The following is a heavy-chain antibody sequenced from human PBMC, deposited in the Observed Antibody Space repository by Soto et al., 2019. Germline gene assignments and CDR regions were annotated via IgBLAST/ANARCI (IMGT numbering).Heavy chain of an antibody. D-gene: IGHD6-13*01. CDR2: INHSGST. CDR1: GGSFSGYY. V-gene: IGHV4-34*01. Sequence: SETLSLTCAVYGGSFSGYYWSWIRQPPGKGLEWIGEINHSGSTNYNPSLKSRVTISVDTSKNQFSLKLSSVTAADTAVYYCARIGVNGIAAAGRGLDFDYWGQGTLVTVSS. J-gene: IGHJ4*02. CDR3: ARIGVNGIAAAGRGLDFDY.